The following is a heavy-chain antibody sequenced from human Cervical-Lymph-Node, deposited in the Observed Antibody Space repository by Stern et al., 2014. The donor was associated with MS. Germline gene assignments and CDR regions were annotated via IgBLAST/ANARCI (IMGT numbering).Heavy chain of an antibody. V-gene: IGHV1-18*04. CDR3: ARGLLGSENAFDI. J-gene: IGHJ3*02. CDR1: GYIFTSYG. CDR2: ISPYNGNL. Sequence: QMQLVQSGAEVKKPGASVKVSCKASGYIFTSYGISWVRQAPGQGLEWMGRISPYNGNLNYAQKLQGRVTMTTDESASTAYMELRSLRSDDTAVYYCARGLLGSENAFDIWGQGTMVTVSS. D-gene: IGHD2-15*01.